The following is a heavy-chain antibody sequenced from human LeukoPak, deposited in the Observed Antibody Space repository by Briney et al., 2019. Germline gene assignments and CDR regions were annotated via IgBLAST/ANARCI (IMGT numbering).Heavy chain of an antibody. Sequence: SETLSLTCTVSGGSISSGGYYWSWIRQHPGKGLEWIGYIYYSGSTYYNPSLKSRVTISVDTSKDQFSLKLSSVTAADTAVYYCAREHTAMVQIDYWGQETLVTVSS. V-gene: IGHV4-31*03. J-gene: IGHJ4*02. CDR1: GGSISSGGYY. CDR3: AREHTAMVQIDY. CDR2: IYYSGST. D-gene: IGHD5-18*01.